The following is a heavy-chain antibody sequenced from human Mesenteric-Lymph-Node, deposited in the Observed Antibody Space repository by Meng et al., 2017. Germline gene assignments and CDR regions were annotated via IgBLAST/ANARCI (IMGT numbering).Heavy chain of an antibody. D-gene: IGHD1-1*01. CDR3: ARDWNDYYFDY. J-gene: IGHJ4*02. CDR1: GFTFSSYA. CDR2: ISGSGGST. Sequence: GESLKISCAASGFTFSSYAKHWVRQAPGKGLEWVSAISGSGGSTYYADSVKGRFTISRDNAKNTLYLQMNSLRAEDTAVYYCARDWNDYYFDYWGQGTLVTVSS. V-gene: IGHV3-23*01.